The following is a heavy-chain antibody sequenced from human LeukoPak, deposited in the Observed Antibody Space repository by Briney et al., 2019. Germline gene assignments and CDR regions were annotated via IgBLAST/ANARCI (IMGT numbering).Heavy chain of an antibody. CDR2: ISYNSYYI. J-gene: IGHJ4*02. CDR3: ATSPTCRASICHSRYLES. V-gene: IGHV3-21*06. Sequence: PGGSLRLSCAASGFTFSSYAMSWVRQAPGKGLEWVSAISYNSYYIHTRDSVKGRFTISRDNAKNSGYLQMNGLRAEDTALYYCATSPTCRASICHSRYLESWGQGALVTVSS. CDR1: GFTFSSYA. D-gene: IGHD3-16*01.